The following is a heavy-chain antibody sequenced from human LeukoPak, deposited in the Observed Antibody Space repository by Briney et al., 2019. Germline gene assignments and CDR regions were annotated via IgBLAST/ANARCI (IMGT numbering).Heavy chain of an antibody. D-gene: IGHD2-15*01. V-gene: IGHV4-61*01. CDR1: GGSVGSDNSY. Sequence: SETLSLTCTVSGGSVGSDNSYWSWIRQPPGQGLDWLGYIYYSGSTSYNPTLKSRITISMDTSKNQFSLKLSSVTAADTAVYYCARVRVAEFDFWGQGSLVTVSS. CDR3: ARVRVAEFDF. J-gene: IGHJ4*02. CDR2: IYYSGST.